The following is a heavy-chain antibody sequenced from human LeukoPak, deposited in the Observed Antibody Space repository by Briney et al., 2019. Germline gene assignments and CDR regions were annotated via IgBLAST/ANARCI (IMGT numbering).Heavy chain of an antibody. J-gene: IGHJ3*02. CDR1: GDSISSGDYY. V-gene: IGHV4-61*02. CDR3: ERGEMATIEDAFDI. Sequence: PSQTLSLTCTVSGDSISSGDYYWSWIRHPAGKGLEWIGRISSSGSTNYNPSLKSRVTMSVDTSKNQFSLNLSSVTAADTAVYYCERGEMATIEDAFDIWGQGTMVTVSS. D-gene: IGHD5-24*01. CDR2: ISSSGST.